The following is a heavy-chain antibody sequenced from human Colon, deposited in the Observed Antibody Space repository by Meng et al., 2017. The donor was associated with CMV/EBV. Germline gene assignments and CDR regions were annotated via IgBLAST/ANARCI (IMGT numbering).Heavy chain of an antibody. CDR3: AKGTTLTTLDY. D-gene: IGHD4-11*01. Sequence: GESLKISCAASGFTFSSYAMSWVRQAPGKGLEWVSGISGSGRSTYDADSVKGRFTISRDNSKNTLYLQMSSLRAEDTAVYYCAKGTTLTTLDYRGQGTLVTVSS. V-gene: IGHV3-23*01. CDR1: GFTFSSYA. J-gene: IGHJ4*02. CDR2: ISGSGRST.